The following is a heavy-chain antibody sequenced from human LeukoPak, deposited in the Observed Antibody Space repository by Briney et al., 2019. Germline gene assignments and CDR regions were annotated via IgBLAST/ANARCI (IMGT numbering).Heavy chain of an antibody. Sequence: GGTLRLSCAASGFIFSSHGMHWVRQAPGKGLEWVAVISYDGSNKYYADSVKGRFTISRDNSKNTLYLQMNSLRAEDTAVYYCAREAFDRIAGVGMNYMDVWGKGTTVTISS. D-gene: IGHD1-26*01. CDR3: AREAFDRIAGVGMNYMDV. CDR1: GFIFSSHG. V-gene: IGHV3-30*03. CDR2: ISYDGSNK. J-gene: IGHJ6*03.